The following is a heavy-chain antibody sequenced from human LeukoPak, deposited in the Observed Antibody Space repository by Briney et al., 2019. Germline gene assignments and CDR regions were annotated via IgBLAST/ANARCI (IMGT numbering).Heavy chain of an antibody. D-gene: IGHD1-26*01. CDR1: GGSFSGYY. Sequence: SETLSLTCAVYGGSFSGYYWSWIRQPPGKGLEWIGEINHSGSTNYNPSLKSRVTISVDTSKNQFSLKLSSVTAADTAVYYCARRRIVGATTTRTYFDYWGQGTLVTVSS. V-gene: IGHV4-34*01. J-gene: IGHJ4*02. CDR3: ARRRIVGATTTRTYFDY. CDR2: INHSGST.